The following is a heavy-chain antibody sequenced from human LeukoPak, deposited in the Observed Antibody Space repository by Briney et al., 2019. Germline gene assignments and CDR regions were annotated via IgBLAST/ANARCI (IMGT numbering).Heavy chain of an antibody. V-gene: IGHV1-2*02. D-gene: IGHD2-21*02. CDR1: GYSFTGYF. J-gene: IGHJ5*02. CDR2: INPDSGGT. CDR3: ARQPLLSSKNWFDP. Sequence: ASVKVSCKTSGYSFTGYFLHWVRQAPGQGLEWMGWINPDSGGTDYAQKFQGRVTMTRDTSISTAYMELRSLRSDDTAVYYCARQPLLSSKNWFDPWGQGTLVTVSS.